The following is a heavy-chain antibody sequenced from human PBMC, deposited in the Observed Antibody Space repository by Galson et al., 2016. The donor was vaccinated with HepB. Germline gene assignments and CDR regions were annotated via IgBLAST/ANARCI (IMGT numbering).Heavy chain of an antibody. CDR3: ARGMYSSGWCDVYDI. Sequence: SLRLSCAASGFSFSSYAIHWVRQAPGKGLEWMAVLRYDGSSEFYADSVKGRFTISRDNSKNTLYLQMNNLRDEDTAVYHCARGMYSSGWCDVYDIWGQGTMVTVSS. J-gene: IGHJ3*02. CDR2: LRYDGSSE. D-gene: IGHD6-19*01. V-gene: IGHV3-33*08. CDR1: GFSFSSYA.